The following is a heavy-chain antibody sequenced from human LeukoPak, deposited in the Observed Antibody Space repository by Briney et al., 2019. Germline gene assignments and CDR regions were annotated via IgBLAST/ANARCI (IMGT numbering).Heavy chain of an antibody. CDR3: ARDLSYYYPLLLDY. D-gene: IGHD3-22*01. V-gene: IGHV1-18*01. J-gene: IGHJ4*02. Sequence: GASVKVSCKASGYTFTTYGISWVRQAPGQGLEWMGYIITYNGNTNYAQKLQGRVTMTTDTSTSTAYMELRSLRSDDTAVYYCARDLSYYYPLLLDYWGQGTLVTVSS. CDR1: GYTFTTYG. CDR2: IITYNGNT.